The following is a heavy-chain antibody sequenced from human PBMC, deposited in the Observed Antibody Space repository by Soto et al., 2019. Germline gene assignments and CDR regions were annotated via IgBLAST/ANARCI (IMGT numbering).Heavy chain of an antibody. CDR3: AKGLLYCLLGRHNIVGAXPGY. D-gene: IGHD1-26*01. CDR1: GFTFSSYA. Sequence: GGSLRLSCAASGFTFSSYAMSWVRQAPGKGLEWVSAISGSGGSTYYADSVKGRFTISRDNSKNTLYLQMNSLRAEDTAVYYCAKGLLYCLLGRHNIVGAXPGYWGQRTLVTVSS. CDR2: ISGSGGST. V-gene: IGHV3-23*01. J-gene: IGHJ1*01.